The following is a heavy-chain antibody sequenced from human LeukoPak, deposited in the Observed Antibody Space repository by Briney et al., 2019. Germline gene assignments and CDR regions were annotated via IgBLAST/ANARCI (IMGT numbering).Heavy chain of an antibody. CDR1: GFTFSSYA. CDR3: ARDKFYGSGSPNGWYYFDY. Sequence: QRGGSLRLSCAASGFTFSSYAMSWVRQAPGKGLEWVSAISGSGGSTYYADSVKGRFTISRDNAKNSLYLQMNSLRAEDTAVYYCARDKFYGSGSPNGWYYFDYWGQGTLVTVSS. J-gene: IGHJ4*02. CDR2: ISGSGGST. V-gene: IGHV3-23*01. D-gene: IGHD3-10*01.